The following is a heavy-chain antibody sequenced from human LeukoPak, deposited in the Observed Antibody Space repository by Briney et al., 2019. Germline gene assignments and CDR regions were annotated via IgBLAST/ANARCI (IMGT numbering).Heavy chain of an antibody. D-gene: IGHD3-16*01. CDR2: IYHSGST. Sequence: SETLSLTCTVSGYSISSGYHWGWIRQPPGKGLEWIGSIYHSGSTYYNPSLKSRVTISVDTSKNQFSLKLNSVTAADMAVYYCARVCVGGRSCMDVWGKGTTVTISS. CDR3: ARVCVGGRSCMDV. J-gene: IGHJ6*03. CDR1: GYSISSGYH. V-gene: IGHV4-38-2*02.